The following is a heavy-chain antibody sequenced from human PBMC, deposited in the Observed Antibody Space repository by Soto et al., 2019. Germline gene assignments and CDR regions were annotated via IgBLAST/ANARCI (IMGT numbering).Heavy chain of an antibody. D-gene: IGHD6-13*01. CDR1: GFTFGDYA. V-gene: IGHV3-49*03. Sequence: GGSLRLSCTASGFTFGDYAMSWFRQAPGKGLEWVGFIRSKAYGGTTEYAASVKGRFTISRDDSKSIAYLQMNSLKTEDTAVYYCTRDKGAAGSRGKAEYNWFDPWGQGTLVTVSS. J-gene: IGHJ5*02. CDR2: IRSKAYGGTT. CDR3: TRDKGAAGSRGKAEYNWFDP.